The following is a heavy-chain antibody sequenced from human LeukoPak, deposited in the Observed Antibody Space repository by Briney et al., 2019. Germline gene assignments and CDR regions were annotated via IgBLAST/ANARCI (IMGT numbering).Heavy chain of an antibody. CDR2: MNPNSGNT. CDR1: GYTFSSYD. D-gene: IGHD6-13*01. V-gene: IGHV1-8*01. J-gene: IGHJ4*02. Sequence: ASVKVSCKASGYTFSSYDINWVRQATGQGLEWMGWMNPNSGNTGYAQKFQGRVTMTRNTSISTAYMELSSLRSEDTAVYYCAREPIAAAGTSGWGQGTLVTVSS. CDR3: AREPIAAAGTSG.